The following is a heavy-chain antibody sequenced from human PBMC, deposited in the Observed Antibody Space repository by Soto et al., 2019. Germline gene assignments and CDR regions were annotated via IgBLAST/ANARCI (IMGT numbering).Heavy chain of an antibody. Sequence: ASVKVSCKACGYTFTGYYMHWVLQAPGQGLEWMGWINPNSGGTNYAQKFQGWVTMTRDTSISTAYMELSRLRSDDTAVYYCAKGSKAGALDYWGQGTLVTVSS. V-gene: IGHV1-2*04. CDR2: INPNSGGT. CDR1: GYTFTGYY. CDR3: AKGSKAGALDY. J-gene: IGHJ4*02.